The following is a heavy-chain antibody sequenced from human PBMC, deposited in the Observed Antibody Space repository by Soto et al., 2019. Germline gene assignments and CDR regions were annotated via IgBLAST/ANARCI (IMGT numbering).Heavy chain of an antibody. CDR3: PRATYAKYVGYLDP. CDR2: IYYSGST. V-gene: IGHV4-59*12. J-gene: IGHJ5*02. D-gene: IGHD2-8*01. CDR1: GGSISSYY. Sequence: SETLSLTCTVSGGSISSYYWSWIRQPPGKGLEWIGYIYYSGSTNYNPSLKSRVILSVDRSKNQFSLKVRSGTAAATAVYPCPRATYAKYVGYLDPWGPGIQVTFSS.